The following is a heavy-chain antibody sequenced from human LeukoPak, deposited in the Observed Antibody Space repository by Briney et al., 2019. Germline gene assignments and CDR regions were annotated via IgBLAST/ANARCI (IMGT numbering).Heavy chain of an antibody. D-gene: IGHD1-26*01. CDR3: TRGRIVGATTREGGDC. J-gene: IGHJ4*02. CDR2: INHSGST. CDR1: GGSFSGYY. Sequence: PSETLSLTCAVYGGSFSGYYWSWIRQPPGKGLEWIGEINHSGSTNYNPSLKSRVTISVDTSKNQFSLKLSSVTAADTAVYYCTRGRIVGATTREGGDCWSQGTLVTVSS. V-gene: IGHV4-34*01.